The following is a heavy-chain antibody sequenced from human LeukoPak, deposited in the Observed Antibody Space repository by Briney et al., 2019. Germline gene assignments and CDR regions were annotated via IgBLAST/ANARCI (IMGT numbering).Heavy chain of an antibody. CDR2: ISTSSSYI. CDR3: ARGRFGDHYMDV. V-gene: IGHV3-21*01. D-gene: IGHD3-10*01. Sequence: GGSLRLSCAASGFTFDDYGMSWVRQAPGKGLEWVSSISTSSSYIYYADSLKGRFTISRDNAKNSLYLQMNSLRAEDTAVYYCARGRFGDHYMDVWGKGTTVTISS. CDR1: GFTFDDYG. J-gene: IGHJ6*03.